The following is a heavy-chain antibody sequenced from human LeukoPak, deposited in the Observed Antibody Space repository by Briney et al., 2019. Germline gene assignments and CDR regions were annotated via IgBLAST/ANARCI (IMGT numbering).Heavy chain of an antibody. CDR2: IWDDGSNN. Sequence: GGSLRLSCAASGFTFSSYGMHWVRQAPGKGLEWVALIWDDGSNNYYADSVKGRFTISRDNSKNTLYLQMNSLRAEDTAVYYCAKDHSTHYYGSGTYGPRRYSDYWGQGTLVTVSS. D-gene: IGHD3-10*01. V-gene: IGHV3-33*06. CDR1: GFTFSSYG. CDR3: AKDHSTHYYGSGTYGPRRYSDY. J-gene: IGHJ4*02.